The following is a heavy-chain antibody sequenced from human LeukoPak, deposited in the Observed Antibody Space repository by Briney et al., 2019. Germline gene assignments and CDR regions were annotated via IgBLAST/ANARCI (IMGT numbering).Heavy chain of an antibody. J-gene: IGHJ4*02. CDR1: GFSLSTSGVG. CDR2: IYWDDDK. V-gene: IGHV2-5*02. D-gene: IGHD1-1*01. Sequence: SGPTLVKPTQTLTLTCTFSGFSLSTSGVGVGWIRQPPGKALEWLALIYWDDDKRYSPSLKSRLTITKDTSKNQVVLTMTNMDPVDTATYYCAHNEGLERPYNYYFDYWGQGTLVTVSS. CDR3: AHNEGLERPYNYYFDY.